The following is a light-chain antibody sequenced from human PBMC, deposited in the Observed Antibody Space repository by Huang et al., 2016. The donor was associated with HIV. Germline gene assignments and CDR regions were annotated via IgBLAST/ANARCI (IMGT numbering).Light chain of an antibody. J-gene: IGKJ5*01. V-gene: IGKV3-11*01. CDR2: DAS. CDR1: QSVNSY. CDR3: QHRSSWPPVT. Sequence: EIVLTQSPATLSLSPGERATLSCRASQSVNSYLAWYQQRPGQAPRLLIYDASSGSTGIPAGFSGSGSGTDFTLTISSLEPEDFAVYYCQHRSSWPPVTFGQGTRLEIK.